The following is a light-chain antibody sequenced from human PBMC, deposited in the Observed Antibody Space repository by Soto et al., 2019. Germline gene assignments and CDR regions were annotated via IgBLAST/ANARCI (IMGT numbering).Light chain of an antibody. CDR3: QRYYSSAAP. CDR2: AAS. V-gene: IGKV1-8*01. J-gene: IGKJ1*01. Sequence: RIRETPYTFAVTTAQKITVTGRASQDISSYLAWYQQRPGKAPQFLIDAASTFESGVPSRFRGSGSGTEFTLTISSLQSEDFATYYRQRYYSSAAPFGQGTKV. CDR1: QDISSY.